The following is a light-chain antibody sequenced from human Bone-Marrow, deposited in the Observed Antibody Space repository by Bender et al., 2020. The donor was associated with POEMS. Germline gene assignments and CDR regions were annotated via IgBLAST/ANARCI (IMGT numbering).Light chain of an antibody. CDR1: SSNIGAGYD. V-gene: IGLV1-40*01. CDR3: QSYDSRLSGSGV. CDR2: GNS. J-gene: IGLJ3*02. Sequence: QSVLTQPPSVSGAPGQRVTISCTGSSSNIGAGYDVHWYQQLPGTAPKLLIYGNSNRPSGVPDRFSGSKSGTSASLAITGLRAEDEADYYCQSYDSRLSGSGVFGGGTKLTDL.